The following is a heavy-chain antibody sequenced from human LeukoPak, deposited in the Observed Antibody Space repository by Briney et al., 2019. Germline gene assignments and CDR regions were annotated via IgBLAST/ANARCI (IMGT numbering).Heavy chain of an antibody. V-gene: IGHV1-69*02. J-gene: IGHJ6*03. Sequence: GASVKVSCKASGGTFSSYTISWVRQAPGQGLEWMGRIIPIPGIANYAQKFQGRVTITADKSTSTAYMELSSLRSEDTAVYYCARVTQTAMVTNYYYYTDVWGKGTTVTVSS. D-gene: IGHD5-18*01. CDR3: ARVTQTAMVTNYYYYTDV. CDR2: IIPIPGIA. CDR1: GGTFSSYT.